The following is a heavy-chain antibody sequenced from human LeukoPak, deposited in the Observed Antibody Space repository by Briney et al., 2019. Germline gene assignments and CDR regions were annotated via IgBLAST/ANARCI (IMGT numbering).Heavy chain of an antibody. Sequence: SGTLSLTCTVSGGSISSSSYYWGWIRQPPGKGLEWIGSIYYSGSTYYNPSLKSRVTISVDTSKNQFSLKLSSVTAADTAVYYCARMKLGSSWTTFLDYWGQGTLATVSS. CDR3: ARMKLGSSWTTFLDY. CDR2: IYYSGST. D-gene: IGHD6-13*01. J-gene: IGHJ4*02. CDR1: GGSISSSSYY. V-gene: IGHV4-39*01.